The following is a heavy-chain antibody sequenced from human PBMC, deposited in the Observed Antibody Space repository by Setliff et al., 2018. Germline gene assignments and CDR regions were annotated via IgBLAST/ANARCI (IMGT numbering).Heavy chain of an antibody. CDR3: VKTHWDTWIRGAFDI. D-gene: IGHD3-10*01. J-gene: IGHJ3*02. CDR2: ISSSGSTI. Sequence: GGSLRLSCAASGFTFSDYYMSWIRQAPGKGLEWVSYISSSGSTIYYADSVKGRFTVSRDNAENSVFLQMDSLSAEDTAVYYCVKTHWDTWIRGAFDIWGQGTMVTVSS. CDR1: GFTFSDYY. V-gene: IGHV3-11*04.